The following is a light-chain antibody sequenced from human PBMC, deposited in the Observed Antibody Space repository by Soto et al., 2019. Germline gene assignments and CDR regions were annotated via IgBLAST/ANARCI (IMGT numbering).Light chain of an antibody. CDR3: QRSYSTMAT. CDR2: AAS. J-gene: IGKJ1*01. CDR1: QSIRTY. V-gene: IGKV1-39*01. Sequence: DFQMTQSPSSLSASIGDRVTITCRASQSIRTYLNWYQQKPGKAPQLLIYAASRLQSGVPSRFSGSGSGTDFTLTISSLQPEDFATYYCQRSYSTMATFGQGTKVEIK.